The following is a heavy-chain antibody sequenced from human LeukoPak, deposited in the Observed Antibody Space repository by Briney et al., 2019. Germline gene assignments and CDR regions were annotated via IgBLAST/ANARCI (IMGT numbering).Heavy chain of an antibody. J-gene: IGHJ4*02. CDR2: ISYDGSNK. V-gene: IGHV3-30*18. D-gene: IGHD1-1*01. CDR3: AKGLNDRGVYYFDY. Sequence: GGSLRLSCAASGFTFSRYGMHWVRQAPGKGLEWVAVISYDGSNKYYADSVKGRFTISRDNSKNTLYLQMNSLRAEDTAVYYCAKGLNDRGVYYFDYWGQGTLVTVSS. CDR1: GFTFSRYG.